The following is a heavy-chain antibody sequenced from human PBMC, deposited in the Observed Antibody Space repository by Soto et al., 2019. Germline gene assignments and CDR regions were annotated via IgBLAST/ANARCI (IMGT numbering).Heavy chain of an antibody. V-gene: IGHV1-18*01. Sequence: VKVSCKASGYTFTSYGISWVRQAPGQGLEWMGWISAYNGNTNYAQSLQGRVTMTTDTSTTTAYMELRSLKSDDTAVYYCARVSPSSRAEEPWGQGTLVTVSS. J-gene: IGHJ4*02. CDR3: ARVSPSSRAEEP. D-gene: IGHD6-13*01. CDR2: ISAYNGNT. CDR1: GYTFTSYG.